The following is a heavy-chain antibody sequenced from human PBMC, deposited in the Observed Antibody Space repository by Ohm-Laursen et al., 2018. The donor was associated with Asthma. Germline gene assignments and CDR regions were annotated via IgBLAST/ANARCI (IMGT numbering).Heavy chain of an antibody. Sequence: SLRLSCTASRYTFSRYSIHWVRQIPGKGLEWVASISTASSFIYYADSVRGRFTISRDNAKDSLSLQMNSLRVEDTAVYYCAAWGSENFWGQGTLVTVS. CDR2: ISTASSFI. J-gene: IGHJ4*02. CDR1: RYTFSRYS. D-gene: IGHD7-27*01. V-gene: IGHV3-21*01. CDR3: AAWGSENF.